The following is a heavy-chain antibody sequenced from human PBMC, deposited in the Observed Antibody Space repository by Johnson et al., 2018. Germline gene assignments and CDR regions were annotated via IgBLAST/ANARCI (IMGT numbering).Heavy chain of an antibody. V-gene: IGHV3-23*04. CDR1: GFTFSSYS. CDR3: AKGTQGYCSGGSCYIDAFDI. D-gene: IGHD2-15*01. CDR2: ISGSGGST. J-gene: IGHJ3*02. Sequence: VQLVQSGGGLVQPGGSLRLSCAASGFTFSSYSMNWVRQAPGKGLEWVSAISGSGGSTYYADSVKGRFTISRDNSKNTLYLQKNSLRAEDTAVYYCAKGTQGYCSGGSCYIDAFDIWGQGTMVTVSS.